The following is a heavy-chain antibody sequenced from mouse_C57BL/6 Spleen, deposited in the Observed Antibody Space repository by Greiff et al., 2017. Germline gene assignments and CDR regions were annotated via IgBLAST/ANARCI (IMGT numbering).Heavy chain of an antibody. CDR1: GFTFSSYG. D-gene: IGHD1-1*01. Sequence: EVMLVESGGDLVKPGGSLKLSCAASGFTFSSYGMSWVRQTPDKRLEWVATISSGGSYTYYPDSVKGRFTISRDNAKNTLYLQMSSLKSEDTAMYYCARHNYYGSSYVYYFDYWGQGTTLTVSS. CDR2: ISSGGSYT. V-gene: IGHV5-6*01. CDR3: ARHNYYGSSYVYYFDY. J-gene: IGHJ2*01.